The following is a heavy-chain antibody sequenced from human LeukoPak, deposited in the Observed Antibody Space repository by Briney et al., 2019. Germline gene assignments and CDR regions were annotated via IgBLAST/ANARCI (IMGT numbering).Heavy chain of an antibody. CDR3: ARDQSLCCSGGSCYEVQIDY. D-gene: IGHD2-15*01. CDR2: INSDGSST. V-gene: IGHV3-74*01. Sequence: GGSLRLSCAASGFTFSSYWMHWVRQAPGKGLVWVSRINSDGSSTNYADSVKGRFTISRDNAQNTLYLQMNNLRDEDTAMYYCARDQSLCCSGGSCYEVQIDYWGQGTLVTVSS. CDR1: GFTFSSYW. J-gene: IGHJ4*02.